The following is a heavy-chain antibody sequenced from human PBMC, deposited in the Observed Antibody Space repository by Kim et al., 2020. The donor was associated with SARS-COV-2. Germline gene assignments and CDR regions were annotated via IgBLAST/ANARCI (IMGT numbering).Heavy chain of an antibody. V-gene: IGHV3-33*01. D-gene: IGHD2-15*01. Sequence: GGSLRLSCAASGFSFSSYCMHWVRQAQGKGMGVVAVRCADGSNKYYADSVQCRFTISRDNSKNTQYIQMHSSSADDTAAYYCVGGADHNCYGMDVGGQG. J-gene: IGHJ6*02. CDR3: VGGADHNCYGMDV. CDR2: RCADGSNK. CDR1: GFSFSSYC.